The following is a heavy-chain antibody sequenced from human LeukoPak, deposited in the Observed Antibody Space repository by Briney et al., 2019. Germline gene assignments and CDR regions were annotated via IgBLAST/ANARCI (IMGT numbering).Heavy chain of an antibody. CDR2: ISGSGGST. J-gene: IGHJ4*02. V-gene: IGHV3-23*01. CDR1: GFTFSSYA. Sequence: GGSLRLSCAASGFTFSSYAMSWVRQAPGKGLEWVSAISGSGGSTYYADSVKGRFTISRDNSTTSLYLQLNSLTADDTAVYFCAKTSVGVYDYWGQGTLVTVSS. D-gene: IGHD5/OR15-5a*01. CDR3: AKTSVGVYDY.